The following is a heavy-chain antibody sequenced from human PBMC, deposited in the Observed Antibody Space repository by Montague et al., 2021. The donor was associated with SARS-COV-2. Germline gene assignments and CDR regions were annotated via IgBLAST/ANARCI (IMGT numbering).Heavy chain of an antibody. CDR3: ARAPCVGDCNSLAIWFDP. J-gene: IGHJ5*02. D-gene: IGHD2-21*02. Sequence: SETLSLTCTVFGYSISSGYFWAWLRQPPGKGLAWIGSIYHAGYXXXNPXXXSRVSISIDTSRNQISLRVTDVAAADTAVYYCARAPCVGDCNSLAIWFDPWGQGTLVSVSS. CDR1: GYSISSGYF. V-gene: IGHV4-38-2*02. CDR2: IYHAGYX.